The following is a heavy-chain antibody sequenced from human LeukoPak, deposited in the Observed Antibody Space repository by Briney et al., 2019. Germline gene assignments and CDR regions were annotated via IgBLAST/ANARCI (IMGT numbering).Heavy chain of an antibody. V-gene: IGHV3-23*01. CDR1: GFTFSSYG. CDR2: ISGSGGST. Sequence: TGGTLRLSCAASGFTFSSYGMSWVRQAPGKGLEWVSAISGSGGSTYYADSVKGRFTISRDNSKNTLYLQMNSLRAEDTAVYYCAKASDSMITGRYDYWGQGTLVTVSS. D-gene: IGHD1-20*01. J-gene: IGHJ4*02. CDR3: AKASDSMITGRYDY.